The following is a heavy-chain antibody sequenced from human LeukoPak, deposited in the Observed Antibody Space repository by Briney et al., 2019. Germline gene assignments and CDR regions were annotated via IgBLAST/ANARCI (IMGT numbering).Heavy chain of an antibody. CDR2: INCNTGGT. J-gene: IGHJ4*02. CDR3: ARDKATVTTPYFDY. D-gene: IGHD4-17*01. V-gene: IGHV1-2*02. CDR1: GYTFTGYY. Sequence: EASVKVSCQASGYTFTGYYLHWVRQAPGQGLEWMGWINCNTGGTNSAQKFQGRVTMTRDTSISTVYMELSRLIFDDTAVYYCARDKATVTTPYFDYWGQGTQVTVSS.